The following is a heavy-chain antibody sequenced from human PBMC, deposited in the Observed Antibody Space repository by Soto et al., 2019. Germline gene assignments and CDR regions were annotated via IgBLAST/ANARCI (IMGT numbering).Heavy chain of an antibody. Sequence: QITLKESGPTLVKPTQTLTLTCTFSGFSLTTTGLGVGWIRQPPGKTLEFLASIYWYDFQRYSPSLKSRLTITKDPSRNQVVLTMTNMDPADTATYYCAHRPDGSPFDYWGQGILVTVSS. CDR3: AHRPDGSPFDY. CDR2: IYWYDFQ. J-gene: IGHJ4*02. CDR1: GFSLTTTGLG. V-gene: IGHV2-5*01. D-gene: IGHD6-25*01.